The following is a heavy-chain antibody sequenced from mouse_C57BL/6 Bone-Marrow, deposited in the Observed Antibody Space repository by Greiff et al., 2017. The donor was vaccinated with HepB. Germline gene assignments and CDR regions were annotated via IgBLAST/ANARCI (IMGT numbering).Heavy chain of an antibody. V-gene: IGHV1-52*01. Sequence: QVRLKQPGAELVRPGSSVKLSCKASGYTFTSYWMHWVKQRPIQGLEWIGNIDPSDSETHYDQKFKDKATLTVDKSSSTAYMQLSSLTSEDSAVYYCARGGLGQGWYFDVWGTGTTVTVSS. J-gene: IGHJ1*03. D-gene: IGHD4-1*01. CDR3: ARGGLGQGWYFDV. CDR1: GYTFTSYW. CDR2: IDPSDSET.